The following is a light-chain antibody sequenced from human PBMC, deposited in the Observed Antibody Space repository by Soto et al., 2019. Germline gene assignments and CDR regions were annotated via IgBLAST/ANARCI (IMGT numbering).Light chain of an antibody. CDR3: QQASSFPWT. V-gene: IGKV1-12*01. Sequence: DIQMPQSPSSVSASVGARVPITCRASQGIRNRLDWYQQKPGQAPKLLIYTASTLQSGVPSRFRGSTSGTDFTLTISSLQPEDVATYYCQQASSFPWTFGQGTKVEI. CDR2: TAS. J-gene: IGKJ1*01. CDR1: QGIRNR.